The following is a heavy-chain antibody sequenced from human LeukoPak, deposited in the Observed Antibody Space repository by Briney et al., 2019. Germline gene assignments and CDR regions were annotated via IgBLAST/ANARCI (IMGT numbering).Heavy chain of an antibody. V-gene: IGHV3-74*01. J-gene: IGHJ4*02. D-gene: IGHD3-10*01. CDR1: GFTFSSHW. CDR2: IRGDENEI. CDR3: ARGHVPGSTRHWDF. Sequence: GGSLRLSCEASGFTFSSHWMHWVRQVPGKGLVWVARIRGDENEIDYADSVKGRFAISRDNAKNTLYLQMNSLRVEDTAVYFCARGHVPGSTRHWDFWGQGTLVTVSS.